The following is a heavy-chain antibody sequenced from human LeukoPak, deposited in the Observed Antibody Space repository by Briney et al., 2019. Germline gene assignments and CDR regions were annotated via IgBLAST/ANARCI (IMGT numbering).Heavy chain of an antibody. D-gene: IGHD3-10*02. J-gene: IGHJ6*04. V-gene: IGHV3-48*03. CDR3: AELGITMVGGV. CDR1: GFTFSSYE. Sequence: PGESLRLSCAASGFTFSSYEMNWVRQAPGKGLEWVSYISSSGSTIYYADSVKGQFTISRDNAKNSLYLQMNSLRAEDTAVYYCAELGITMVGGVWGKGTTVTISS. CDR2: ISSSGSTI.